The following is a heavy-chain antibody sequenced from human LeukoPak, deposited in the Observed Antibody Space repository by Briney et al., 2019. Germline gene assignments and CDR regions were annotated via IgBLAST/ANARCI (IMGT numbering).Heavy chain of an antibody. J-gene: IGHJ4*02. CDR3: ARSYGDYDPFDY. D-gene: IGHD4-17*01. V-gene: IGHV1-2*02. Sequence: GASVKVSCTASGYTFTGYYMHWVRQAPGQGLEWMGWINPNSGGTNYAQRFQGRVTMTRDTSISTAYMELSRLRSDDTAVYYCARSYGDYDPFDYWGQGTLVTVSS. CDR2: INPNSGGT. CDR1: GYTFTGYY.